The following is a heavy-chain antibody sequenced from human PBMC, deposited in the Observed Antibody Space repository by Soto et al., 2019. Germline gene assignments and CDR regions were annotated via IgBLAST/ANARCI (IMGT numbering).Heavy chain of an antibody. D-gene: IGHD4-17*01. V-gene: IGHV4-59*01. CDR1: GGSITRYY. CDR3: STRSSISGDLVDY. Sequence: QVQLQESGPRLVKPSETLSLTCVVSGGSITRYYWTWIRQTPGKGLEFIGYVSYRGSTNYNPSLKSRVTISVDTSKNQFSLILTSVTSADTALYYCSTRSSISGDLVDYWGQGTLVTVSS. J-gene: IGHJ4*02. CDR2: VSYRGST.